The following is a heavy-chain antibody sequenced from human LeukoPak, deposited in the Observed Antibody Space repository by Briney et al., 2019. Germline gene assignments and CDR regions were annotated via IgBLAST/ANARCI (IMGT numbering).Heavy chain of an antibody. CDR1: GGTFSNYA. CDR3: ARASSDDTAMATPFAY. D-gene: IGHD5-18*01. CDR2: ITPIFGTA. J-gene: IGHJ4*02. Sequence: SVKVSRKASGGTFSNYAINWVRQAPGQGLEWMGGITPIFGTANYVQKFQGRVTITADKSTSTAFMELSRLRSEDTAIYYCARASSDDTAMATPFAYWGQGTLVTVSS. V-gene: IGHV1-69*06.